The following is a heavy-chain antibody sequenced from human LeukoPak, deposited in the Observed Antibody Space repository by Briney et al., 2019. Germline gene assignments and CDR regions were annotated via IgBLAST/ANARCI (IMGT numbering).Heavy chain of an antibody. CDR2: IYYSGST. Sequence: PSETLSLTCTVSGGSISSYYWSWLRQPPGQGLEWIGYIYYSGSTNYNPSLKSRVTISVDTSKNQFSLKLSSVTAADTAVYYCARGIYSSGWYAWFDPWGQGTLVTVSS. CDR1: GGSISSYY. J-gene: IGHJ5*02. V-gene: IGHV4-59*08. CDR3: ARGIYSSGWYAWFDP. D-gene: IGHD6-19*01.